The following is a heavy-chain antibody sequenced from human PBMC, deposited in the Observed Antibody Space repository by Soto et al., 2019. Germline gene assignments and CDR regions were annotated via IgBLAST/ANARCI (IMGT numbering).Heavy chain of an antibody. Sequence: SETLSLTCAVSGGSISSSNWWSWVRQPPGKGLEWIGEIYYSGRTNYNPYLKSRVTISVDKSKNQFSLKLSSVTAADTAVYYCARFMTMVTNLAFDIWGQGTMVTVSS. V-gene: IGHV4-4*02. CDR1: GGSISSSNW. D-gene: IGHD4-17*01. CDR3: ARFMTMVTNLAFDI. CDR2: IYYSGRT. J-gene: IGHJ3*02.